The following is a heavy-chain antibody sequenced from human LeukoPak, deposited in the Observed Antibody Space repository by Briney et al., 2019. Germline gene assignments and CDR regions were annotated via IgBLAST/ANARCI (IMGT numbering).Heavy chain of an antibody. CDR2: FDPEDGET. CDR3: ATGGLGGYYYDSSGYPAFDY. J-gene: IGHJ4*02. D-gene: IGHD3-22*01. CDR1: GYTFTELS. V-gene: IGHV1-24*01. Sequence: ASVKVSCKVSGYTFTELSMHWVRQAPGKGLEWMGGFDPEDGETIYAQKFQGRVTMTEDTSTATAYMELSSLRSEDTAVYYCATGGLGGYYYDSSGYPAFDYWGQGTLVTVSS.